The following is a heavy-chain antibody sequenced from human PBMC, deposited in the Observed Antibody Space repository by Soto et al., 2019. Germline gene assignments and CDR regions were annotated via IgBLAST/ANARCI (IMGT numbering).Heavy chain of an antibody. Sequence: GASVKVSCKASGGTFSSYAISWVRQAPGQGLEWMGGIIPIFGTANYAQKFQGRVTITADESTSTAYMELSSLRSEDTAVYYCAREDDYYGSGSCYKNRYGMDVWGQGTTVTVSS. J-gene: IGHJ6*02. CDR1: GGTFSSYA. V-gene: IGHV1-69*13. CDR2: IIPIFGTA. CDR3: AREDDYYGSGSCYKNRYGMDV. D-gene: IGHD3-10*01.